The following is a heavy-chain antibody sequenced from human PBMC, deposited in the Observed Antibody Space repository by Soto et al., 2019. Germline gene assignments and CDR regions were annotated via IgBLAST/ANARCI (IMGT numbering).Heavy chain of an antibody. CDR1: GFTFSSYG. J-gene: IGHJ6*02. CDR2: IWYDGSNK. D-gene: IGHD6-6*01. CDR3: ARVGAARRYYYYYYGMDV. V-gene: IGHV3-33*01. Sequence: GGSLRLSCAASGFTFSSYGMHWVRQAPGKGLEWVAVIWYDGSNKYYADSVKGRFTISRDNSKNTLYLQMNSLRAEDTAVYYCARVGAARRYYYYYYGMDVWGQGTTVTVSS.